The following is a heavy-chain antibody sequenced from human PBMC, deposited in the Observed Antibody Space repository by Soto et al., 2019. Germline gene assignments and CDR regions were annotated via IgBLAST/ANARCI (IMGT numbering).Heavy chain of an antibody. V-gene: IGHV1-69*02. CDR2: IIPILGIA. D-gene: IGHD2-15*01. Sequence: QVQLVQSGAEVKKPGSSVKVSCKASGGTFSSYTISWVRQAPGQGLEWMGRIIPILGIANYAQKFQGRVTITADKSPSTAYMELSSLRSEDTAVYYCARGASLGYCSGGSCYALFDYWGQGTLVTVSS. CDR3: ARGASLGYCSGGSCYALFDY. CDR1: GGTFSSYT. J-gene: IGHJ4*02.